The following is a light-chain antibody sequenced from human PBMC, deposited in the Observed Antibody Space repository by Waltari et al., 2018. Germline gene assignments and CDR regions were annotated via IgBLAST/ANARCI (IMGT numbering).Light chain of an antibody. CDR3: CSFTSRSTWV. J-gene: IGLJ3*02. CDR1: SRDVGGYNY. Sequence: QSALTQPASVSGSPGQSIPISCTGTSRDVGGYNYVSWYQQHPGKVPKLLIFDVSNRPSGVSNRFSGSKSGNTASLTISGLQAEDESDYYCCSFTSRSTWVFGGGTKLTVL. CDR2: DVS. V-gene: IGLV2-14*01.